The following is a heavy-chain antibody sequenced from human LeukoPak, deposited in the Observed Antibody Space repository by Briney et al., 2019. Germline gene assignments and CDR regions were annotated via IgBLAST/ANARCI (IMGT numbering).Heavy chain of an antibody. Sequence: GGSLRLSCAASGFTFSSYAMSWVRQAPGKGLEWVSAIAGSGGRTFYANSVKGRFTISRDNSKNTLYLQMNSLRAEDTAVYYCAKDFYGSGINWFDPWGQGALVTVSS. CDR2: IAGSGGRT. CDR3: AKDFYGSGINWFDP. V-gene: IGHV3-23*01. CDR1: GFTFSSYA. J-gene: IGHJ5*02. D-gene: IGHD3-10*01.